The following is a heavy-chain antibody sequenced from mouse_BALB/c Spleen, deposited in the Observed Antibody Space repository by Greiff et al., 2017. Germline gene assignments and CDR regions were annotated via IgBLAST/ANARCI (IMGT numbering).Heavy chain of an antibody. V-gene: IGHV1S81*02. D-gene: IGHD2-4*01. CDR1: GYTFTSYY. J-gene: IGHJ3*01. CDR3: TRSMITTAWFAY. CDR2: INPSNGGT. Sequence: VQLQQSGAELVKPGASVKLSCKASGYTFTSYYMYWVKQRPGQGLEWIGEINPSNGGTNFNEKFKSKATLTVDKSSSTAYMQLSSLTSEDSAVYYCTRSMITTAWFAYWGQGTLVTVSA.